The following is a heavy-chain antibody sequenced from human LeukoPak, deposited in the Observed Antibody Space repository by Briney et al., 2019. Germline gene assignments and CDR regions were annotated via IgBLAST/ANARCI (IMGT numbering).Heavy chain of an antibody. CDR3: ARGRPLGAGNWFDP. J-gene: IGHJ5*02. CDR1: GYTFTGYY. D-gene: IGHD3-16*01. Sequence: ASVKVSCKASGYTFTGYYMHWGRQAPGQGLEWMGGIIPIFGTANYAQKFQGRVTITTDESTSTAYMELSSLRSEDTAVYYCARGRPLGAGNWFDPWGQGTLVTVSS. CDR2: IIPIFGTA. V-gene: IGHV1-69*05.